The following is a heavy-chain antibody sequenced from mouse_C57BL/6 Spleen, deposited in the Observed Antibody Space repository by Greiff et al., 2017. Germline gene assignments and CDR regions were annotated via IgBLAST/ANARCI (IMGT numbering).Heavy chain of an antibody. V-gene: IGHV1-52*01. Sequence: VQLQQPGAELVRPGSSVKLSCKASGYTFTSYWMHWVKQRPIQGLEWIGNIDPSDSETHYNQKFKDKATLTVDKSSSTAYMQLSSLTSEDSAVYYCARRYYGSSAYAMDYWGQGTSVTVSS. CDR3: ARRYYGSSAYAMDY. J-gene: IGHJ4*01. CDR2: IDPSDSET. CDR1: GYTFTSYW. D-gene: IGHD1-1*01.